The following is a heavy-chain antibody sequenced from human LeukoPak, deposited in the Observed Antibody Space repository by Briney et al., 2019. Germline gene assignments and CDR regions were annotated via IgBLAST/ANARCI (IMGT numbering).Heavy chain of an antibody. CDR2: ISGSGGST. CDR3: AKAHYCSSTTCPIDH. D-gene: IGHD2-2*01. V-gene: IGHV3-23*01. CDR1: GFAFSSYA. J-gene: IGHJ4*02. Sequence: GGSLRLSCAASGFAFSSYALSWVRQAPGKGLEWVSTISGSGGSTHYADSVKGRFTISRDNSKNTLYLQVNSLRAEDTAVYYCAKAHYCSSTTCPIDHWGQGTLVTVSS.